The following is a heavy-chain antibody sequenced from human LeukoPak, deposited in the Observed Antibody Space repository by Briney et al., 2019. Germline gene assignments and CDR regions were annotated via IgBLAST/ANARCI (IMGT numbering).Heavy chain of an antibody. V-gene: IGHV3-43*02. Sequence: PGGSLRLSCAASGFTFDDYAMHWVRQAPGKGLEWVSLISGDGGSTYYADSVKGRFTISRDNSKNSLYLQMNSLRTEDTALYYCAKARYCSGGSCDTIDYWSQGTLVTVSS. J-gene: IGHJ4*02. CDR2: ISGDGGST. CDR3: AKARYCSGGSCDTIDY. D-gene: IGHD2-15*01. CDR1: GFTFDDYA.